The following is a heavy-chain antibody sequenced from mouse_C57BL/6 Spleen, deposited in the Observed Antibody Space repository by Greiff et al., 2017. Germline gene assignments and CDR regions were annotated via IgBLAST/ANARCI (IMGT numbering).Heavy chain of an antibody. V-gene: IGHV1-59*01. D-gene: IGHD4-1*01. Sequence: QVHVKQPGAELVRPGTSVKLSCKASGYTFTSYWMHWVKQRPGQGLEWIGVIDPSDSYTNYNQKFKGKATFTVDTSSSTAYMQRSSLTSEDSAVYYCARGNWDGAMDYWGQGTSVTVSS. CDR1: GYTFTSYW. CDR3: ARGNWDGAMDY. CDR2: IDPSDSYT. J-gene: IGHJ4*01.